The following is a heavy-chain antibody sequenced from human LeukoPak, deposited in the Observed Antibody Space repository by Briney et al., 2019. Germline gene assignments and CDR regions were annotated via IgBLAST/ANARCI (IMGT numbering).Heavy chain of an antibody. CDR1: GGSISSSSYY. CDR2: IHYSGST. V-gene: IGHV4-39*01. D-gene: IGHD3-10*01. Sequence: PSETLSLTCTVSGGSISSSSYYWGWIRQPPGKGLEWIGSIHYSGSTYYNPSLKSRVTISVDTSKNQFSLKLSSVTAADTAVYYCARPLLWFGEENGDYWGQGTLVTVSS. CDR3: ARPLLWFGEENGDY. J-gene: IGHJ4*02.